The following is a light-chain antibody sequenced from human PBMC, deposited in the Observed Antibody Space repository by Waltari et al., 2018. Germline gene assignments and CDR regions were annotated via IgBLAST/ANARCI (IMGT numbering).Light chain of an antibody. CDR2: GTN. J-gene: IGLJ3*02. V-gene: IGLV3-19*01. CDR3: HCRDTSGTHWV. CDR1: SLRSCY. Sequence: SSELTQDPAVSVALGQTVRITCQGDSLRSCYATWYQQKAGQGPILVICGTNTRPSGIPDRFSGSSSGNTASLTITGAQAEDEADYYCHCRDTSGTHWVFGGGTKLTVL.